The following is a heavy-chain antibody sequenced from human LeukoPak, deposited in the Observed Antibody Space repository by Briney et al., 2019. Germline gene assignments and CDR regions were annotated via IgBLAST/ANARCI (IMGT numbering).Heavy chain of an antibody. CDR2: INSDGSST. CDR3: ARGLREQLVGWFDP. Sequence: GGSLRLSCAASGFTFSSYWMHWVRQAPGKGLGWVSRINSDGSSTSYADSVKGRFTISRDNAKNTLYLQMNSLRAEDTAVYYCARGLREQLVGWFDPWGQGTLVTVSS. J-gene: IGHJ5*02. V-gene: IGHV3-74*01. CDR1: GFTFSSYW. D-gene: IGHD6-6*01.